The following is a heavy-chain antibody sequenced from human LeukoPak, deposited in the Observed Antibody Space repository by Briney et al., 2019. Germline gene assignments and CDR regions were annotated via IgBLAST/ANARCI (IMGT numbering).Heavy chain of an antibody. CDR3: ARDRYYDFWSGSPFDY. V-gene: IGHV3-21*01. CDR2: ISSSSSYI. Sequence: PGGSLRLSCAASGFTFSSYSMNWVRQAPGKGLEWVSSISSSSSYIYYADSVKGRSTISRDNAKNSLYLQMNSLRAEDTAVYYCARDRYYDFWSGSPFDYWGQGTLDTVSS. J-gene: IGHJ4*02. D-gene: IGHD3-3*01. CDR1: GFTFSSYS.